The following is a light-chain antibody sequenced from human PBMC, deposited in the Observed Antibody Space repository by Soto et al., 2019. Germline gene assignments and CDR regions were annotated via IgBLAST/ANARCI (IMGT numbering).Light chain of an antibody. Sequence: DIQMTQSPSTLSASVGDRVTITCRASQSINIWLAWYQQKAGKAPKLLIYDASTLESGVPSRFSGSGSRTEFTLTISSLQPDDFATYYCQEYNSWRGEWTFGQGTKVDTK. V-gene: IGKV1-5*01. CDR1: QSINIW. CDR2: DAS. CDR3: QEYNSWRGEWT. J-gene: IGKJ1*01.